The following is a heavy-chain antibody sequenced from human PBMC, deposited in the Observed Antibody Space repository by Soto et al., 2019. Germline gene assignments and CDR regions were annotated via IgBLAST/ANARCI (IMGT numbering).Heavy chain of an antibody. D-gene: IGHD2-15*01. J-gene: IGHJ4*01. V-gene: IGHV5-51*03. CDR2: IYPGDSDT. Sequence: EVQLVQSGAEVKKPGESLKISCKGSGYSFTSYWIGWVRQMPGKGLEWMGIIYPGDSDTRYSPSFQGQVTISADKSISTAYLQWSCLKASDTAIYYCARPMGYCSGDTCYHYFDYWGHGTLVTVSS. CDR3: ARPMGYCSGDTCYHYFDY. CDR1: GYSFTSYW.